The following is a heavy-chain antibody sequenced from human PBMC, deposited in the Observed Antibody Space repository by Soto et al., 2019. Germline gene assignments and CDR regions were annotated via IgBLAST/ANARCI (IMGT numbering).Heavy chain of an antibody. D-gene: IGHD3-9*01. CDR3: ARHSSSRYFDWSPHDY. CDR2: IDPSDSYT. CDR1: GYSFTSYW. J-gene: IGHJ4*02. Sequence: GESLKISCKGSGYSFTSYWISWVRQMPGKGLEWMGRIDPSDSYTNYSPSFQGHVTISADKSISTAYLQWSSLKASDTAMYYCARHSSSRYFDWSPHDYWGQGTLVTVSS. V-gene: IGHV5-10-1*01.